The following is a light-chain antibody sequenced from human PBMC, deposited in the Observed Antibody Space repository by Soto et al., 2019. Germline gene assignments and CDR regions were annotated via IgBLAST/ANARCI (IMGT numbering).Light chain of an antibody. V-gene: IGKV1-33*01. J-gene: IGKJ3*01. Sequence: DIQMTQSPSSLSASVGDRVTITCQASQDISNYLNWYQQKPGKAPKLLIYDACSLETGVPLRFSGSGSGTDFTFTIRSLQPEDIAAHYCQQYDNLLFTFGPGTKVDIK. CDR2: DAC. CDR1: QDISNY. CDR3: QQYDNLLFT.